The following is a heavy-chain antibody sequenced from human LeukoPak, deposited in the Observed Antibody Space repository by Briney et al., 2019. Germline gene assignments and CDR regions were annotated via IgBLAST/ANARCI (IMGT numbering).Heavy chain of an antibody. Sequence: SETLSLTCAVYGGSFSGYYWSWIRQPPGKGLEWIGEINHSGSTNYNPSLKSRVTISVDTSKNQFSLKLSSVTAADTAVYYCARRRSHLGYWGQGTLVTVSS. CDR2: INHSGST. CDR1: GGSFSGYY. D-gene: IGHD1-26*01. CDR3: ARRRSHLGY. V-gene: IGHV4-34*01. J-gene: IGHJ4*02.